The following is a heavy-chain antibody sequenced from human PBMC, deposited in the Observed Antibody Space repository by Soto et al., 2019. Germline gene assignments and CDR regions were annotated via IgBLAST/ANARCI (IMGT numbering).Heavy chain of an antibody. Sequence: GGSLRLSCAASGFTFSSYAMHWVRQAPGKGLEWVAVISYDGSNKYYADSVKGRFTISRDNSKNTLYLQMNSLRADDTAVYYCARDPPRSSGWYDRPNYFDYWGQGTLVTVSS. D-gene: IGHD6-19*01. CDR2: ISYDGSNK. J-gene: IGHJ4*02. CDR1: GFTFSSYA. CDR3: ARDPPRSSGWYDRPNYFDY. V-gene: IGHV3-30-3*01.